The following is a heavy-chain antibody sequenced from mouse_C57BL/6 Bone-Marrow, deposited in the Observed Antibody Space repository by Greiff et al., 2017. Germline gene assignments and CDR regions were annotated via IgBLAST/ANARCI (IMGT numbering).Heavy chain of an antibody. V-gene: IGHV1-15*01. CDR2: IDPETGGT. J-gene: IGHJ2*01. D-gene: IGHD3-3*01. CDR1: GYTFTDYE. Sequence: QVQLQQSGAELVRPGASVTLSCKASGYTFTDYEMHWVKQTPVHGLEWIGAIDPETGGTAYNQKFKGKAILTADKSSSTAYMELRSLASEDSAVYYCTGSRHYFDYWGQGTTLTVSS. CDR3: TGSRHYFDY.